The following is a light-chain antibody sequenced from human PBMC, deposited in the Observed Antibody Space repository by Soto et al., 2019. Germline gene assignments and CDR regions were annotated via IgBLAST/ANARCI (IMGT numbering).Light chain of an antibody. CDR3: QQYGSSPALT. J-gene: IGKJ4*01. V-gene: IGKV3-20*01. Sequence: EIVLTQSPGTLSLSPGERATLSCRPSQSVSSSYLAWYQQKPGQAPRLLIYGASSRATGIPDRFSGSGSGTDFTLTISRLEPEDFAVYYCQQYGSSPALTFGGGTKVDIK. CDR1: QSVSSSY. CDR2: GAS.